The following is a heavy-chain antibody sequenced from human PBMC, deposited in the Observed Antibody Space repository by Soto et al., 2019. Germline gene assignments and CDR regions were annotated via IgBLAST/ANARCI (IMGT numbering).Heavy chain of an antibody. J-gene: IGHJ4*02. D-gene: IGHD2-15*01. CDR2: INPNSGGT. CDR3: AREVSTLLYYFDC. CDR1: GYTFTDYY. V-gene: IGHV1-2*02. Sequence: ASVKVSCKAYGYTFTDYYMHGLRQAPGRGLEWMGWINPNSGGTNYAQKFQGRVTMTRDTSISTAYMEGSRLRSDDTAVYYCAREVSTLLYYFDCCGQRTLVDVSS.